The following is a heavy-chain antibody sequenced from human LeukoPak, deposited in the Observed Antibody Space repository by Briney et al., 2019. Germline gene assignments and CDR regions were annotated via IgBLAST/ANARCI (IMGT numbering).Heavy chain of an antibody. Sequence: GRSLRLSCAASGFTFSSYAMHWVRQAPGKGLEWVAVISYDGSNKYYADSVKGRFTISRDNSKNTLYLQMNSLRAEDTAVYYCAKRIVVTGTTYYFDYWGQGTLVTVSS. CDR2: ISYDGSNK. V-gene: IGHV3-30-3*02. CDR1: GFTFSSYA. J-gene: IGHJ4*02. D-gene: IGHD6-19*01. CDR3: AKRIVVTGTTYYFDY.